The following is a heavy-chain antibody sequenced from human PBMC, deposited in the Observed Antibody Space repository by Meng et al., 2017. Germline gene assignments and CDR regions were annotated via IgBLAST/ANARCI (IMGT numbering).Heavy chain of an antibody. J-gene: IGHJ5*02. V-gene: IGHV4-34*01. CDR2: INHSGST. CDR1: GGSFSGYY. Sequence: QVQLQQGGAGLLKLSETLSLTCAVYGGSFSGYYWSWIRRPPGKGLEWIGEINHSGSTNYNPSLKSRVTISVDTSKNQFSLKLSSVAAADTAVYYCARGLRITMVRGVKGWFDPWGQGTLVTVSS. D-gene: IGHD3-10*01. CDR3: ARGLRITMVRGVKGWFDP.